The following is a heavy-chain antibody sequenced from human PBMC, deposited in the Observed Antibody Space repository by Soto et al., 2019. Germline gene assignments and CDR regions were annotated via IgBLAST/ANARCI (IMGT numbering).Heavy chain of an antibody. J-gene: IGHJ4*02. CDR1: GGTFSSYA. CDR3: ARDVDADFRTDFDY. D-gene: IGHD4-17*01. Sequence: SVKVSCKASGGTFSSYAISWVRLAPGQGLEWMGGIIPIFGTANYAQKFQGRVTISRDNAENSVYLEMDSLRAEDTALYYCARDVDADFRTDFDYWGRGTLVTVSS. V-gene: IGHV1-69*05. CDR2: IIPIFGTA.